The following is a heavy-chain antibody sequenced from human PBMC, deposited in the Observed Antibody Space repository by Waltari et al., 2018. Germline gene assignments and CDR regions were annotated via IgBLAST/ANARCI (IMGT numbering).Heavy chain of an antibody. V-gene: IGHV4-39*07. CDR1: GGSISSSRYY. Sequence: QLQLQESGPGLVKPSETLSLTCTVSGGSISSSRYYWGWIRRPPGKGLEWIGSVYYSGSTYYNPSLKSRVTISVDTSKNQFSLRLSSVTAADTAVYYCARPPNWGQGTLVTVSS. J-gene: IGHJ4*02. CDR3: ARPPN. CDR2: VYYSGST.